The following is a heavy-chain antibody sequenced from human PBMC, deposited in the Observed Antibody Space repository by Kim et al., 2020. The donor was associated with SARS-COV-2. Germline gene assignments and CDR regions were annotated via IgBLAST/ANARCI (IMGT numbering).Heavy chain of an antibody. V-gene: IGHV4-39*07. CDR1: GGSISSSSYY. Sequence: SETLSLTCTVSGGSISSSSYYWGWIRQPPGKGLEWIGSIYYSGSTYYNPSLKSRVTISVDTSKNQFSLKLSSVTAADTAVYYCARASYYYGSGRSPFDPWGQGTLVTVSS. CDR2: IYYSGST. D-gene: IGHD3-10*01. CDR3: ARASYYYGSGRSPFDP. J-gene: IGHJ5*02.